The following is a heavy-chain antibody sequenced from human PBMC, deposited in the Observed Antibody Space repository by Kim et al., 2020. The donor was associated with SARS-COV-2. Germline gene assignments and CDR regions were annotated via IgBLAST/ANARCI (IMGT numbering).Heavy chain of an antibody. Sequence: GGSLRLSCAASGFTFSDYYMSWIRQAPGKGLEWVSYISSSSSYTNYADSVKGRFTISRDNAKNSLYLQMNSLRAEDTAVYYCARAFNRGYSSSWYYWGQGTLVTVSS. CDR1: GFTFSDYY. CDR2: ISSSSSYT. CDR3: ARAFNRGYSSSWYY. J-gene: IGHJ4*02. D-gene: IGHD6-13*01. V-gene: IGHV3-11*06.